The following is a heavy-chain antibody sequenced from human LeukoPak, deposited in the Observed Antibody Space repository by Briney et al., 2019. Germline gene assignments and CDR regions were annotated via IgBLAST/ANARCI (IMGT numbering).Heavy chain of an antibody. D-gene: IGHD2-21*01. J-gene: IGHJ4*02. CDR2: IYYSGST. CDR1: GGSISSYY. CDR3: ARALHHIGNYFDY. V-gene: IGHV4-59*01. Sequence: PSETLSLTCTVSGGSISSYYWSWIRQPPGKGLEWIGYIYYSGSTNYNPSLKSRVTISVDTSKNQFSLKLSSVTAADTAVYYCARALHHIGNYFDYWGQGTLVTVSS.